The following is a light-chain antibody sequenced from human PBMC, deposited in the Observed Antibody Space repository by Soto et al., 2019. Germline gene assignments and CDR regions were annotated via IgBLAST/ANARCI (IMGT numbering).Light chain of an antibody. J-gene: IGKJ2*01. CDR2: GAS. CDR3: QQYGSSPRT. CDR1: QRVSISY. V-gene: IGKV3-20*01. Sequence: EIVLTQSPGTLSLSPGERATLSCRASQRVSISYLAWYQQKPGQAPRLLIYGASSRATGIPDRFSGSGSGTDFTLTISRLEPEDFAVYYCQQYGSSPRTFGQGTKLEIK.